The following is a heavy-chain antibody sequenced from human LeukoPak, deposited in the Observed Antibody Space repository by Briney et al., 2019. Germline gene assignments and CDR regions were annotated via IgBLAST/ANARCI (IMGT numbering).Heavy chain of an antibody. J-gene: IGHJ4*02. CDR2: ISGSGGST. CDR3: AKWLGGWFLSSMYYFDY. Sequence: QPGGSLRLSCAASGFTFSSYAMSWVRQAPGKGLEWVSAISGSGGSTYYADSVKGRFTISRDNSKNTPYLQMNSLRAEDTAVYYCAKWLGGWFLSSMYYFDYWGQGTLVTVSS. CDR1: GFTFSSYA. V-gene: IGHV3-23*01. D-gene: IGHD3-10*01.